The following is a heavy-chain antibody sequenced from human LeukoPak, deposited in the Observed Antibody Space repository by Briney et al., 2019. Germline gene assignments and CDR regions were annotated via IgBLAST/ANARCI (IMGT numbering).Heavy chain of an antibody. CDR3: ASDMGYCSSTSCYTSFDY. Sequence: SVKVSCKASGGTFSSYAISWVRQAPGQGLEWMGGIIPIFGTANYAQKFQGRVTITADESTSTAYMELSSLRSEDTAVYYCASDMGYCSSTSCYTSFDYWGQGTLVTVSS. D-gene: IGHD2-2*02. CDR1: GGTFSSYA. V-gene: IGHV1-69*01. CDR2: IIPIFGTA. J-gene: IGHJ4*02.